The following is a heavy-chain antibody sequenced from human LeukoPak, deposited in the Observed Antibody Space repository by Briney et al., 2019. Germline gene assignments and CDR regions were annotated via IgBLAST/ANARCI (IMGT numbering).Heavy chain of an antibody. D-gene: IGHD6-19*01. Sequence: SETLSLTCTVSGGSISSYYWSWIRQPAGKGLEWIGRIYTSGSTNYNPSLKSRVTMSVDTSKNQFFLKLSSVTAADTAVYYCARDRVYSSGWHRGDWFDPWGQGTLVTVSS. CDR2: IYTSGST. J-gene: IGHJ5*02. CDR3: ARDRVYSSGWHRGDWFDP. CDR1: GGSISSYY. V-gene: IGHV4-4*07.